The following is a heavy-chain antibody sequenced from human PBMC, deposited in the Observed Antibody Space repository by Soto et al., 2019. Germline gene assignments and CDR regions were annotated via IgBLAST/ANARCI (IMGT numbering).Heavy chain of an antibody. J-gene: IGHJ5*02. CDR1: GGSFSGYY. CDR3: GRGFRRSYDYVWGSYRPYNWFDP. V-gene: IGHV4-34*01. CDR2: INHSGST. Sequence: QVQLQQWGAGLLKPSETLSLTCAVYGGSFSGYYWSWIRQPPGKGLEWIGEINHSGSTNYNPSLKSRVTISVGPAQNQFARKLGSVTAGDTAVYYWGRGFRRSYDYVWGSYRPYNWFDPWGQGTLVTVSS. D-gene: IGHD3-16*02.